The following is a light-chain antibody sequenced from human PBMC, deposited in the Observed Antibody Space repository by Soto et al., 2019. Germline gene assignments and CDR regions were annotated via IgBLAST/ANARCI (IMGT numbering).Light chain of an antibody. CDR3: MRGLQST. CDR2: RGP. V-gene: IGKV2-28*01. J-gene: IGKJ5*01. CDR1: QSLXXXXGXNY. Sequence: DIVRIPSPRSLPVTLGEPPPISWRSSQSLXXXXGXNYWDWFLQKPGQSQQLLLYRGPNRASGVPDRFSGSGSGTDFTLEISRVETDDVGVYYCMRGLQSTFGQGTRLEIK.